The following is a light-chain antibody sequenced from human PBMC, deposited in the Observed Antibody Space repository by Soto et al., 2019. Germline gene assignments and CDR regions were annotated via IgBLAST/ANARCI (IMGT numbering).Light chain of an antibody. V-gene: IGLV2-8*01. CDR3: SSYAGSNNRV. Sequence: QSVLTQPPSASGSPGQSVTISCTGTSSDVGDYNYVSWYQQHPGKAPKLMIYEVSKRPSGVPDRFSGSKPGNTASLTVSGLQAEDEADYYCSSYAGSNNRVFGTGTKVTVL. J-gene: IGLJ1*01. CDR2: EVS. CDR1: SSDVGDYNY.